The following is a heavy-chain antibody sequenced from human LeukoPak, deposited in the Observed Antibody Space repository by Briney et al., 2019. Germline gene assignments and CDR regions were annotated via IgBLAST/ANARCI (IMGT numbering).Heavy chain of an antibody. D-gene: IGHD3-3*01. CDR2: ISGSGGST. V-gene: IGHV3-23*01. Sequence: PGGSLRLSCAASGFTFSSYAMSCVRQAPGKGLEWVSAISGSGGSTYYADSVKGRFTISRDNSKNTLYLQMNSLRAEDTAVYYCAKGTIFGVVIMYFDYWGQGTLVTVSS. CDR1: GFTFSSYA. J-gene: IGHJ4*02. CDR3: AKGTIFGVVIMYFDY.